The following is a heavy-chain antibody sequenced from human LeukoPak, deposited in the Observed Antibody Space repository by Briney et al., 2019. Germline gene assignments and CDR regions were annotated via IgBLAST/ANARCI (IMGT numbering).Heavy chain of an antibody. CDR3: AKDHSLVVVVPAANWN. Sequence: GGSLRLSCAASGFTFSSYAMSWVRQAPGKGLEWVSAISGSGGGTYYADSVKGRFTISRDNSKNTLYLQMNSLRAEDTAVYYCAKDHSLVVVVPAANWNWGQGTLVTVSS. CDR2: ISGSGGGT. D-gene: IGHD2-2*01. J-gene: IGHJ4*01. CDR1: GFTFSSYA. V-gene: IGHV3-23*01.